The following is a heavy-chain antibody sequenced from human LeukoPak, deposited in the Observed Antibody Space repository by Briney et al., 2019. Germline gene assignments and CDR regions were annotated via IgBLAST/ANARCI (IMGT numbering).Heavy chain of an antibody. CDR2: IKEDGSEK. V-gene: IGHV3-7*01. Sequence: PGGSLRLSXAASGFTFSRSWMSWVGQTPGKGLEWVANIKEDGSEKNYVDSVKGRFTISRDNTKNSLFLQMNSLRVEDTAVYYCARDAGWNRFDYWGQGTLVTVSS. D-gene: IGHD1-1*01. J-gene: IGHJ4*02. CDR3: ARDAGWNRFDY. CDR1: GFTFSRSW.